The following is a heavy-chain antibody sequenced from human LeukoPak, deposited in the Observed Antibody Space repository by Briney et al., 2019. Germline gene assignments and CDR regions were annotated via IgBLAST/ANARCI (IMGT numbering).Heavy chain of an antibody. CDR2: INHSGST. D-gene: IGHD2-2*01. V-gene: IGHV4-34*01. Sequence: SETLSLTCAVYGGSFSGYYWSWIRQPPGKGLEWIGEINHSGSTNYNPSLKSRVTISVDTSKNQFSLKLSSVTAADTAVYYCARLALEEGVVVPAAIPDYWGQGTLVTVSS. CDR1: GGSFSGYY. J-gene: IGHJ4*02. CDR3: ARLALEEGVVVPAAIPDY.